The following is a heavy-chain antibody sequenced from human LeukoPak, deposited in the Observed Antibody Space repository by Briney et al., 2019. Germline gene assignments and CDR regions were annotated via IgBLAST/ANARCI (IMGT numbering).Heavy chain of an antibody. CDR2: IYYSGST. CDR3: ARDRPSTGYSSGWYDY. CDR1: GGSISSSSYY. V-gene: IGHV4-39*07. Sequence: PSETLSLTCTVSGGSISSSSYYWGWIRQPPGKGLEWIGSIYYSGSTYYNPSLKSRVTISVDTSKNQFSLKLSSVTAADTAVYYCARDRPSTGYSSGWYDYWGQGTLVTVSS. D-gene: IGHD6-19*01. J-gene: IGHJ4*02.